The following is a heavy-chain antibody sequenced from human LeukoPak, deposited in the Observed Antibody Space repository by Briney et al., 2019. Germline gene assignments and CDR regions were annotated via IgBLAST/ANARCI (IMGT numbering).Heavy chain of an antibody. CDR3: ARDHSGDLDAFDI. V-gene: IGHV4-31*03. Sequence: SQTLSLTCTVSGGSISSGGYFWSWIRQHPGEGLEWIGYIYYSGSTYYNPSLKSRVTISVDTSKNQFSLKLSSVTAADTAVYYCARDHSGDLDAFDIWGQGTMVTVSS. D-gene: IGHD4-17*01. CDR1: GGSISSGGYF. J-gene: IGHJ3*02. CDR2: IYYSGST.